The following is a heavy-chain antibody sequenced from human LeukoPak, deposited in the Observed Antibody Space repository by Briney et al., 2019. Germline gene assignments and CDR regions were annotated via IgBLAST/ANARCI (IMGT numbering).Heavy chain of an antibody. D-gene: IGHD4-17*01. Sequence: GGSLRLSCTASGFISSSNYMSWVRQAPGKGLEWVANIKQDGSEKYYVDSVKGRFTISRDNAKNSLYLQMNSLGAEDTAVYYCARADYGDYGAYWGQGTLVTVSS. CDR1: GFISSSNY. J-gene: IGHJ4*02. V-gene: IGHV3-7*05. CDR2: IKQDGSEK. CDR3: ARADYGDYGAY.